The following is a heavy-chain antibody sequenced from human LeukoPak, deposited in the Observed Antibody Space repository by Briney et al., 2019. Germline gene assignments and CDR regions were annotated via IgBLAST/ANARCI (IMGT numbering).Heavy chain of an antibody. V-gene: IGHV4-34*01. D-gene: IGHD3-10*01. J-gene: IGHJ6*04. Sequence: SETLSLTCAVYGGSFSGYYWSWIRQPPGKGLEWIGEINHSGSTNYNPSLKSRVTISVDTSKNQFSPKLSSVTAADTAVYYCARGRAYYYGSGPRYYGMDVWGKGTTVTVSS. CDR3: ARGRAYYYGSGPRYYGMDV. CDR1: GGSFSGYY. CDR2: INHSGST.